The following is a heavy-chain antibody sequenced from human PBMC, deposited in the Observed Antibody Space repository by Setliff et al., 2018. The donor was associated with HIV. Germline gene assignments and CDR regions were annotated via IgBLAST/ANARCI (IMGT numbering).Heavy chain of an antibody. D-gene: IGHD4-17*01. CDR3: ARVQMAYAAFDV. CDR2: IYGSGPT. CDR1: GGSISSDY. Sequence: SETLSLTCTVSGGSISSDYWSWIRQPPGKGLEWIGYIYGSGPTNYNPSLKSRVTMSADTSKHQFSLKLSSVTAADTAVYYCARVQMAYAAFDVWGQGTMVTVSS. V-gene: IGHV4-59*01. J-gene: IGHJ3*01.